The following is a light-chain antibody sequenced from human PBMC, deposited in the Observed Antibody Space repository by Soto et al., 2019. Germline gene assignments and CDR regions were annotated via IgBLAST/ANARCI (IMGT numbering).Light chain of an antibody. CDR1: QSVSSN. CDR3: QHYSRTLPWT. Sequence: EIVMTQSPATLSVSPGERATLSCRASQSVSSNLAWYQQKPGQAPSLLIYGASTRATGTPARFSGSGSGTEFTLTIRSLQSEDVAFYYCQHYSRTLPWTFGQGTKVEIK. J-gene: IGKJ1*01. CDR2: GAS. V-gene: IGKV3-15*01.